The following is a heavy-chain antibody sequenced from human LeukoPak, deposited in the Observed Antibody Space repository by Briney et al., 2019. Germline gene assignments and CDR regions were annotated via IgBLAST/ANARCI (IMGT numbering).Heavy chain of an antibody. CDR3: ARVIVAGTAGYYYYMDV. V-gene: IGHV3-21*01. CDR2: ISSSSSYI. J-gene: IGHJ6*03. Sequence: PGGSLRLSCAASGFTFSSYSMNWVRQAPGKGLEWVSSISSSSSYIYYADSVKGRFTISRDNAKNSLYLQMNSLRAEDTAVYYCARVIVAGTAGYYYYMDVWGKGTTVTVSS. D-gene: IGHD6-19*01. CDR1: GFTFSSYS.